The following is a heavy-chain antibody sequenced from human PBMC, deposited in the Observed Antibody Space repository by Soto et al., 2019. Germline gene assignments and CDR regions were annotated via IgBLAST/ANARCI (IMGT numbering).Heavy chain of an antibody. CDR3: AKDRTVYYDFWSGPPSLDV. D-gene: IGHD3-3*01. J-gene: IGHJ6*02. CDR1: GFTFRTYA. CDR2: ISGSGGGT. Sequence: PGASLRLSCAASGFTFRTYAMNWVRQAPGMGLEWVSGISGSGGGTYYAGSVKGRFTISRDNSKNTLYLQMNSLRAEDTAVYYCAKDRTVYYDFWSGPPSLDVWGQGTTVTVSS. V-gene: IGHV3-23*01.